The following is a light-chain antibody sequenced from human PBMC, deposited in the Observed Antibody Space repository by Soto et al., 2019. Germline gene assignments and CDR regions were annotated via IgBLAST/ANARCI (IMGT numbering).Light chain of an antibody. CDR3: HQRGSWPRGT. V-gene: IGKV3-11*01. Sequence: IVLTQSPGTLSLSPGERATLSCRASQSVGDNYLAWYQQKPGQAPRLLIYDASNRATGIPARFSGSGSGTDFTLTISSLEPEDFAVYYCHQRGSWPRGTFGQGTKVDIK. J-gene: IGKJ1*01. CDR2: DAS. CDR1: QSVGDNY.